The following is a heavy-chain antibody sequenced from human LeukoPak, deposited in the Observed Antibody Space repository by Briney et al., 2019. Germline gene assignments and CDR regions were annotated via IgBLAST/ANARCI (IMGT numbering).Heavy chain of an antibody. CDR1: GGTFSSYA. CDR3: ARGLKRGYSGYDPGDY. V-gene: IGHV1-69*04. D-gene: IGHD5-12*01. Sequence: GASVKVSCKASGGTFSSYAISWVRQAPGQGLEWMGRIIPILGIANHAQKFQGRVTITADKSTSTAYMELSSLRSEDTAVYYCARGLKRGYSGYDPGDYWGQGTLVTVSS. CDR2: IIPILGIA. J-gene: IGHJ4*02.